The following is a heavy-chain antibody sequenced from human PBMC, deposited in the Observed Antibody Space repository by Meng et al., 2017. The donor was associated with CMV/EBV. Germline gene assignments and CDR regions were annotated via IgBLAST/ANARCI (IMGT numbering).Heavy chain of an antibody. D-gene: IGHD5-12*01. V-gene: IGHV1-69*02. J-gene: IGHJ4*02. CDR2: IIPILGIT. CDR3: ARSGFTGYDFVSSLMTW. CDR1: GGTFSSYT. Sequence: SVKVSCKASGGTFSSYTISWVRQATGQGREWMGRIIPILGITDYAQKFQGRVTITADKSTTTSYMELSSLRSDDTAVYYCARSGFTGYDFVSSLMTWWGQGTLVTVSS.